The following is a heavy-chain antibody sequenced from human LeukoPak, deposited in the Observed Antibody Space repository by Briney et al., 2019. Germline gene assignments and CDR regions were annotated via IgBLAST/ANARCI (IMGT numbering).Heavy chain of an antibody. V-gene: IGHV3-30*18. D-gene: IGHD3-10*01. Sequence: GGSLRLSCAASGFTFSSYGMHWVRQAPGRGLEWVAVISYDGSNKYYADSVKGRFTISRDNSKNTLYLQMNSLRAEDTAVYYCAKGPHYYGSGSYTYGMDVWAKGPRSPSP. CDR2: ISYDGSNK. CDR3: AKGPHYYGSGSYTYGMDV. CDR1: GFTFSSYG. J-gene: IGHJ6*02.